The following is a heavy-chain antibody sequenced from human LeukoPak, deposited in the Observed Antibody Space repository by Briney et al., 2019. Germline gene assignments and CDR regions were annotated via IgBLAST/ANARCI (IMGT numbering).Heavy chain of an antibody. V-gene: IGHV1-18*01. CDR3: ASRSGSTPYYFDY. Sequence: ASLKVSCKASGYTFTSPGISWVRQAPGQGLEWMGWINTYNGKTNYTQNLQGRVTMTTDTSTSTAYMELRSLRSDDTAVYYCASRSGSTPYYFDYWGQGTLVTVSS. CDR2: INTYNGKT. J-gene: IGHJ4*02. D-gene: IGHD3-3*01. CDR1: GYTFTSPG.